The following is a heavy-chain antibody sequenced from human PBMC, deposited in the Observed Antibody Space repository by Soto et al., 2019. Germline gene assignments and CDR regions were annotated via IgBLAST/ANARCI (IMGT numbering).Heavy chain of an antibody. J-gene: IGHJ4*02. D-gene: IGHD6-19*01. CDR2: INTNGVNT. CDR3: ARGRVEDSSGWATYFDY. V-gene: IGHV3-64*01. Sequence: EVQLVESGGGLVQPGGSLRLSCAASGFTFSGYSMFWVRQAPGKGLEYVSAINTNGVNTFYAKSVKGSVTISRDTSKNTMDRQMGSLRAEDMAVYYCARGRVEDSSGWATYFDYWGQGTLVTVSS. CDR1: GFTFSGYS.